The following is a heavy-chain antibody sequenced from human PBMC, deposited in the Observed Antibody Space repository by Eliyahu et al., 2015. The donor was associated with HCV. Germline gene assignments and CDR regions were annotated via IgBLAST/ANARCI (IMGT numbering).Heavy chain of an antibody. J-gene: IGHJ4*02. CDR2: LSGAGGAK. CDR1: GFXXXSYA. V-gene: IGHV3-23*01. CDR3: AKDVPTRALIDYEHDSETYPYDY. D-gene: IGHD4/OR15-4a*01. Sequence: EERLLESGGGLVQPGGSXRLXCXASGFXXXSYAXSWVRQAPGKGLEWVSSLSGAGGAKYYGDSVKGRFTISRDNSKNTLFLQMNNLRAEDTAVYYCAKDVPTRALIDYEHDSETYPYDYWAQGTLVTVSS.